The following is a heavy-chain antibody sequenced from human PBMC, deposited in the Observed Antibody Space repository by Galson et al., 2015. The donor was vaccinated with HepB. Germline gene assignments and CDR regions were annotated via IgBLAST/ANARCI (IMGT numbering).Heavy chain of an antibody. CDR2: IDGHNGQT. V-gene: IGHV1-18*03. J-gene: IGHJ5*02. Sequence: SVKVSCKASGYTFTSSGVSWVRQVPGQEFEWMGRIDGHNGQTLYAQKFQGRVTITTDTSRSTAYMELRSLTSDDVAMYFCVKDRDFIWTSWGQGTLVIVSS. CDR1: GYTFTSSG. CDR3: VKDRDFIWTS. D-gene: IGHD3/OR15-3a*01.